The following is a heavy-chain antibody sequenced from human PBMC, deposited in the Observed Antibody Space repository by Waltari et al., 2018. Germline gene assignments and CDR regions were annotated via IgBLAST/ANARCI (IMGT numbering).Heavy chain of an antibody. J-gene: IGHJ6*03. CDR3: ARVTRDFWSGSYYVDV. V-gene: IGHV4-34*01. D-gene: IGHD3-3*01. CDR2: INHSGST. CDR1: GGSFSGYY. Sequence: QVQLQQWGAGLLKPSETLSLTCAVYGGSFSGYYWSWIRQPPGKGLEWIGEINHSGSTNYNPSLKSRVTISVDTSKNQFSLKLSSVTAADTAVYYCARVTRDFWSGSYYVDVWGKGTTVTISS.